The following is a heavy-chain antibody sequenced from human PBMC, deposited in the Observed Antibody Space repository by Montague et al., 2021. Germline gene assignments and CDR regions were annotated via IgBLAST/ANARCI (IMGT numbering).Heavy chain of an antibody. Sequence: SETLSLTCSVSGGSVNGYDWSWIRQPPGRGLEWIGYMRSSGSPDYNPSFKSRLAKSIDRSRNQFSLELSFVTAADTAIYFCGRDYWGSIDYWGHGILVTVSS. V-gene: IGHV4-59*02. D-gene: IGHD7-27*01. CDR2: MRSSGSP. CDR3: GRDYWGSIDY. CDR1: GGSVNGYD. J-gene: IGHJ4*01.